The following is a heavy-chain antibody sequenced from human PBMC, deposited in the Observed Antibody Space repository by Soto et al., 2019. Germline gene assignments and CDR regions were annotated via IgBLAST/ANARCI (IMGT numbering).Heavy chain of an antibody. Sequence: SETLSLTCTVSGGSIISSNFYWGWIRQPPGKGLEWIGSVEYGGSTYDNPSLKSRVTLSADTSKDQFSLKLTSVTAADTAIYYCARHVRGAVTMNWFDPWGHGTLVTVSS. J-gene: IGHJ5*02. D-gene: IGHD3-10*02. CDR1: GGSIISSNFY. CDR2: VEYGGST. V-gene: IGHV4-39*01. CDR3: ARHVRGAVTMNWFDP.